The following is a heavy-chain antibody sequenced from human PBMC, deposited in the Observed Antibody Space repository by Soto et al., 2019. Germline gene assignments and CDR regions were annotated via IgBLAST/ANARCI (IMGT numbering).Heavy chain of an antibody. CDR1: GDSISSLY. J-gene: IGHJ4*02. CDR3: ARSLWDTSGWKTDY. V-gene: IGHV4-59*01. CDR2: IYYSGSI. Sequence: QVQLQESGPGLVKPSETLSLTCTVSGDSISSLYWSWIRQPPGKGLEWIGYIYYSGSINYNPSLQRRVTISVDPSKYQFSLRLSSVTPADTAVYYCARSLWDTSGWKTDYWGQGTLVTVSS. D-gene: IGHD6-19*01.